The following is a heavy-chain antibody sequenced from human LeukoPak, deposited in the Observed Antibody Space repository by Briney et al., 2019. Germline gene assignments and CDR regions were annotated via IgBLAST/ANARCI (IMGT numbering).Heavy chain of an antibody. V-gene: IGHV1-3*01. Sequence: ASVKVSFKASGYTFTSYAMHWVRQAPGQRLEWMGWINAGNGNTKYSQKFQGRVTITRDTSASTAYMELSSLRSEDTAVYYCARAVAVAGTDYWGQGTLVTVSS. CDR2: INAGNGNT. J-gene: IGHJ4*02. CDR3: ARAVAVAGTDY. CDR1: GYTFTSYA. D-gene: IGHD6-19*01.